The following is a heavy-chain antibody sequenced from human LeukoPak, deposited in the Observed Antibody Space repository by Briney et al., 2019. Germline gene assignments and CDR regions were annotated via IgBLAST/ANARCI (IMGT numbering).Heavy chain of an antibody. CDR3: ARVRIASVIDY. J-gene: IGHJ4*02. V-gene: IGHV4-39*07. D-gene: IGHD6-13*01. CDR2: IYYSGST. Sequence: SETLSLTCTVSGGSISSSSYYWGWIRQPPGKGLEWIGSIYYSGSTYYNTSLKSRVTISVDTSKNQFSLKLSSVTAADTAVYYCARVRIASVIDYWGQGTLVTVSS. CDR1: GGSISSSSYY.